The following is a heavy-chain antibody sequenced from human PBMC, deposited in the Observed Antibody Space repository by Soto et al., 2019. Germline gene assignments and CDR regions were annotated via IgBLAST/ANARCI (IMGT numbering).Heavy chain of an antibody. D-gene: IGHD2-21*01. CDR1: GYTFTSYD. CDR2: MNPNSGNT. Sequence: KVSCKASGYTFTSYDINWVRQATGQGLEWMGWMNPNSGNTGYAQKFQGRVTMTRNTSISTAYMELSSLRSEDTAVYYCARSGGSSVVIAIHYYYYYYMDVWGKGTTVTVSS. V-gene: IGHV1-8*01. J-gene: IGHJ6*03. CDR3: ARSGGSSVVIAIHYYYYYYMDV.